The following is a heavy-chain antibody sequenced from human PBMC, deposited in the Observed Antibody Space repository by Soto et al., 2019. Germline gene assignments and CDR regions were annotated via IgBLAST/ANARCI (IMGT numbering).Heavy chain of an antibody. D-gene: IGHD1-26*01. CDR2: IYYSGST. CDR1: GGSISSSSYY. Sequence: PSETLSLTCTVSGGSISSSSYYWGWIRQPPGKGLEWIGSIYYSGSTYYNTSLKSRVTISVDTSKNQFSLKLSSVTAADTAVYYCARQRGVGDYYYYGMDVWGQGTTVTVSS. CDR3: ARQRGVGDYYYYGMDV. J-gene: IGHJ6*02. V-gene: IGHV4-39*01.